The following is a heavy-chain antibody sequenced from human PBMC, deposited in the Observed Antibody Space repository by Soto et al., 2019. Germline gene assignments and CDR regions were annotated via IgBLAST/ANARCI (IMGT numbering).Heavy chain of an antibody. J-gene: IGHJ4*02. CDR1: GFTFSNYS. D-gene: IGHD3-22*01. CDR2: ISSSSSTI. Sequence: GGSLRLSCAASGFTFSNYSMNWVRQAPGKGLEWVSYISSSSSTIYYADSVKGRFTISRDNAKNSLYLQMNSLRAEDTAVYYCARGAYYYDSSGLSYWGQGTLVTVSS. V-gene: IGHV3-48*01. CDR3: ARGAYYYDSSGLSY.